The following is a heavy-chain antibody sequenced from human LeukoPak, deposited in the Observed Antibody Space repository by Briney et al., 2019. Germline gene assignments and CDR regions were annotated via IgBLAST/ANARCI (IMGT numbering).Heavy chain of an antibody. D-gene: IGHD3-22*01. V-gene: IGHV3-49*03. Sequence: GGSLRLSCTASGFTFGDYAMSWFRQAPGKGLEWVGFIRSKAYGGTTEYAASVKGRFTISRDDSKSIAYLQMNSLKTEDTAVYYCTRDMPQVLFHFDDSPGTPNAFDIWGQGTMVTVSS. CDR2: IRSKAYGGTT. CDR3: TRDMPQVLFHFDDSPGTPNAFDI. J-gene: IGHJ3*02. CDR1: GFTFGDYA.